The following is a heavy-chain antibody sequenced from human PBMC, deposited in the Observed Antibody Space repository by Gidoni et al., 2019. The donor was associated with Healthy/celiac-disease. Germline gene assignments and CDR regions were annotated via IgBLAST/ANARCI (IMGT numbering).Heavy chain of an antibody. D-gene: IGHD3-22*01. CDR1: GGSISSYY. CDR2: IYYSGST. J-gene: IGHJ3*02. CDR3: ARDRLSEYYYDSSGYSGHDAFDI. Sequence: QVQLQESGPGLVKPSETLSLTCTVSGGSISSYYWSWIRQPPGKGLEWFGYIYYSGSTNYNPSLKSRVTISVDTSKNQFSLKLSSMTAADTAVYYCARDRLSEYYYDSSGYSGHDAFDIWGQGTMVTVSS. V-gene: IGHV4-59*01.